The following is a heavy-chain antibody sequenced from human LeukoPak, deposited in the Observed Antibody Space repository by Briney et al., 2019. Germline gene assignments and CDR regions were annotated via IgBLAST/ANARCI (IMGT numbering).Heavy chain of an antibody. CDR1: GGSFSGYY. CDR3: AREWLRFDP. D-gene: IGHD3-22*01. V-gene: IGHV4-34*01. Sequence: PSETLSLTCAVYGGSFSGYYWSWIRQPPGKGLEWIGEINHSGSTNYNPSLKSRVTISVDTSKNQFSLKLSSVAAADTAVYYCAREWLRFDPWGQGTLATVSP. J-gene: IGHJ5*02. CDR2: INHSGST.